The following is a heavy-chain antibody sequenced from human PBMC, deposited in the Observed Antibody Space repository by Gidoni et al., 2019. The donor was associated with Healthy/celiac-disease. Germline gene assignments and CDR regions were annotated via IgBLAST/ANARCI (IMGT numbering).Heavy chain of an antibody. V-gene: IGHV4-59*08. CDR3: ARLWAYGDYHPPGWFDP. CDR2: SNYSGST. D-gene: IGHD4-17*01. J-gene: IGHJ5*02. CDR1: GGSTGRYY. Sequence: QVPLQASAPVLVKPSEPPSLTSTVPGGSTGRYYWSWIRQPPGKGLAWIGYSNYSGSTNYNPTPKSRVTISVDTYKNQFTLKLRSGTAADTAVYYCARLWAYGDYHPPGWFDPWGQGTLVTVSS.